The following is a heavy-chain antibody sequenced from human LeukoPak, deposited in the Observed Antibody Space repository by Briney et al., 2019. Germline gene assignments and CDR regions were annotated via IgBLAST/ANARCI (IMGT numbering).Heavy chain of an antibody. CDR2: MSSDGIKT. CDR1: GFTFSGDG. J-gene: IGHJ4*02. Sequence: PGGSLRLSCAASGFTFSGDGMHWVRQAPGKGLVWVALMSSDGIKTYYADSVKGRFTVSRDSSKDILYLQMNSLRDDDTAMYYCAKDHAGSGRAFEYWGQGTRVTVSS. CDR3: AKDHAGSGRAFEY. D-gene: IGHD3-10*01. V-gene: IGHV3-30*18.